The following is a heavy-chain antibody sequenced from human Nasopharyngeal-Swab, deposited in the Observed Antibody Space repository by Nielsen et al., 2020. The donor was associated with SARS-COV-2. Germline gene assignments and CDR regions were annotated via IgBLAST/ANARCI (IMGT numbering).Heavy chain of an antibody. CDR2: IYTSGST. CDR1: GGSISSYY. V-gene: IGHV4-4*07. Sequence: SETLSLTCTVSGGSISSYYWSWIRQPAGKGLEWIGRIYTSGSTYYNPSLKSRVTISVDTSKNQFSLKLSSVTAADTAVYYCAKTPIITMIVVVIEHWYFDLWGRGTLVTVSS. D-gene: IGHD3-22*01. J-gene: IGHJ2*01. CDR3: AKTPIITMIVVVIEHWYFDL.